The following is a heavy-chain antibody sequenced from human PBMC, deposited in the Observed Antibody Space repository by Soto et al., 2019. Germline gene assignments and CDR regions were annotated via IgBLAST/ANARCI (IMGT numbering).Heavy chain of an antibody. V-gene: IGHV3-9*01. J-gene: IGHJ6*03. CDR3: AKESPSRAAAGLYYYYMDV. D-gene: IGHD6-13*01. CDR1: GFTFDDYA. CDR2: ISWNSGSI. Sequence: GGSLRLSCAASGFTFDDYAMHWVRQAPGKGLEWVSGISWNSGSIGYADSVKGRFTISRDNAKNSLYLQMNSLRAEDTALYYCAKESPSRAAAGLYYYYMDVWGKGTTVTVSS.